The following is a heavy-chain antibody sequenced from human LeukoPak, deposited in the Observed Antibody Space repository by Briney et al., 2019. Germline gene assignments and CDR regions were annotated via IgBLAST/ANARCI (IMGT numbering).Heavy chain of an antibody. CDR3: ARVGRTGPYYYDSSGYWFDP. Sequence: PSETLSLTCTVSGGSISSYYWSWIRQPPGKGLEWIGYIYYSGSTNYNPSLKSRVTISVDTSKNQFSLKLSSVTAADTAVYYCARVGRTGPYYYDSSGYWFDPWGQGTLVTVSS. V-gene: IGHV4-59*01. D-gene: IGHD3-22*01. CDR1: GGSISSYY. J-gene: IGHJ5*02. CDR2: IYYSGST.